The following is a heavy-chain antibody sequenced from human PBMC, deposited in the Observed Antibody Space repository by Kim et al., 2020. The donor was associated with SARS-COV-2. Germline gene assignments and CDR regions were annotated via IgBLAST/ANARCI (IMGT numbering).Heavy chain of an antibody. CDR2: IYYSGST. J-gene: IGHJ6*02. V-gene: IGHV4-31*03. D-gene: IGHD6-13*01. CDR1: GGSISSGGYY. CDR3: ASSSSSWYRPPYYYYGMDV. Sequence: SETLSLTCTVSGGSISSGGYYWSWIRQHPGKGLEWIGYIYYSGSTYYNPSLKSRVTISVDTSKNQFSLKLSSVTAADTAVYYCASSSSSWYRPPYYYYGMDVWGQGTTVTVSS.